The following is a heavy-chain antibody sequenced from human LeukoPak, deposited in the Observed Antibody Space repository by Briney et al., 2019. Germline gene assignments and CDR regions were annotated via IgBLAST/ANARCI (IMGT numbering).Heavy chain of an antibody. J-gene: IGHJ4*02. V-gene: IGHV1-69*05. Sequence: SVKVSCKASGGTFSSYAISWVRQAPGQGLEWMGGIIPIFGTANYAQKFQGRVTITTDESTSTAYMELSSLRSEDTAVYYCARGPLRSGRDGYNWIDYWGQGTLVTVSS. D-gene: IGHD5-24*01. CDR2: IIPIFGTA. CDR3: ARGPLRSGRDGYNWIDY. CDR1: GGTFSSYA.